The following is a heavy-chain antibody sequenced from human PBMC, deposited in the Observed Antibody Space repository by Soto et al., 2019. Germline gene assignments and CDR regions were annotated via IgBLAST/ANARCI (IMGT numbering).Heavy chain of an antibody. Sequence: ASLKVSCKSSGYAFTSCGSIWVRQAPGQGLEWMGWISAYNGNTNYAQKLQGRVTMTTDTSTSTAYMELRSLRSDDTAVYYCARDHCSGGSCYSVFYDSSGKYDYWGQGTLVTVS. CDR2: ISAYNGNT. CDR1: GYAFTSCG. D-gene: IGHD2-15*01. CDR3: ARDHCSGGSCYSVFYDSSGKYDY. J-gene: IGHJ4*02. V-gene: IGHV1-18*04.